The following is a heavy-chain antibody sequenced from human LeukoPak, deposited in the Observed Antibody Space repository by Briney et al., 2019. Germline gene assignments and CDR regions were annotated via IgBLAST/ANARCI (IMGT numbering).Heavy chain of an antibody. Sequence: PSETLSLTCTVSGGSISSYYWSWIRQPPGKGLEWIGYIYYSGSTNYSPSLKSRVTISVDTSKNQFSLKLSSVTAADTAVYYCARVVDSSGYYYYYYMDVWGKGTTVTVSS. CDR1: GGSISSYY. D-gene: IGHD3-22*01. J-gene: IGHJ6*03. V-gene: IGHV4-59*01. CDR2: IYYSGST. CDR3: ARVVDSSGYYYYYYMDV.